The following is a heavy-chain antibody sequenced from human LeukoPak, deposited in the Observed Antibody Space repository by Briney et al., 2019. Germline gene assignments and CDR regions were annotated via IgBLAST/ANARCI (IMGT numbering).Heavy chain of an antibody. CDR2: IYYSGST. CDR1: GGSISSYY. J-gene: IGHJ6*02. D-gene: IGHD5-12*01. V-gene: IGHV4-59*08. Sequence: PSETLSLTCTVSGGSISSYYWSWIRQPPGKGLEWIGYIYYSGSTNYNPSLKSRVTISVDTSKNQFSLKLSSVTAADTAVYYCARHRNSGYHSNGMDVWGQGTTVTVSS. CDR3: ARHRNSGYHSNGMDV.